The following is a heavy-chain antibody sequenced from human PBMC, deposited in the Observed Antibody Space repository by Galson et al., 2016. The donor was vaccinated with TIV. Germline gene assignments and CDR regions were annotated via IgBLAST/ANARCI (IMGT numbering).Heavy chain of an antibody. Sequence: SLRLSCAASGLSVSINYMTWVRQAPGKGLEWVSLISDGGNTHYPDSVKGRFTISRDNSKNTLYLRMNSLRVEDTAVYYCARDRVVDATYYYYYYGMDVWGQGTAVTVPS. CDR2: ISDGGNT. V-gene: IGHV3-66*02. J-gene: IGHJ6*02. CDR1: GLSVSINY. D-gene: IGHD1-26*01. CDR3: ARDRVVDATYYYYYYGMDV.